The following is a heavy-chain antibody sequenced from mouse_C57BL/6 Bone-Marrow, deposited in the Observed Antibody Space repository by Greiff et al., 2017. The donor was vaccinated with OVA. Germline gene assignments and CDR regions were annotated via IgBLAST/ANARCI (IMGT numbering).Heavy chain of an antibody. D-gene: IGHD2-14*01. J-gene: IGHJ1*03. V-gene: IGHV1-81*01. CDR1: GYTFTSYG. CDR2: IYPRSGNT. CDR3: ARYPYDGDVYWYFDV. Sequence: QVQLQQSGAELARPGASVKLSCKASGYTFTSYGISWVKQRTGQGLEWIGEIYPRSGNTYYNEKFKGKATLTADKSSSTAYMELRSLTSEDSAVYFCARYPYDGDVYWYFDVWGTGTTVTVSS.